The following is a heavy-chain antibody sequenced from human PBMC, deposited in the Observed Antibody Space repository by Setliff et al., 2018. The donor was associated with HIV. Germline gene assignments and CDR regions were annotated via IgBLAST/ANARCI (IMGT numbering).Heavy chain of an antibody. J-gene: IGHJ4*02. CDR1: GDTFTGYY. D-gene: IGHD2-15*01. CDR2: VNTVGGGA. Sequence: ASVKVSCKAPGDTFTGYYMHWMRQAPGQGLEWMGVVNTVGGGASYAQKFQGRLTVTRDTSTSTVYMELSSLRSEDTAVYYCAREGQVVVTAKGFDYWGLGTLVTVSS. CDR3: AREGQVVVTAKGFDY. V-gene: IGHV1-46*01.